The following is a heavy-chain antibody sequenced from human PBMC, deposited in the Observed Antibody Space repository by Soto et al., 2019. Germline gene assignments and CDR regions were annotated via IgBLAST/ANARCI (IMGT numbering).Heavy chain of an antibody. Sequence: SVKVSCKASGGTFSSYAISWVRQAPGQGLEWMGGIIPIFGTANYAQKFQGRVTITADKSTSTAYMELSSLRSEDTAVYYCARVNVVVVAATREYYLDYWGQGTLVTVSS. J-gene: IGHJ4*02. D-gene: IGHD2-15*01. V-gene: IGHV1-69*06. CDR1: GGTFSSYA. CDR3: ARVNVVVVAATREYYLDY. CDR2: IIPIFGTA.